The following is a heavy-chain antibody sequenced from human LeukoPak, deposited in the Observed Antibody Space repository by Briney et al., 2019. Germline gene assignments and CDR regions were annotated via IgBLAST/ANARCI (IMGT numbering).Heavy chain of an antibody. CDR3: ARDGVTGRYYYGMDV. D-gene: IGHD2-8*01. CDR2: IYSGGST. Sequence: GGSLRLSCAASGFTVSSNYMSWVRQAPGKGLEWVSVIYSGGSTYYADSVKGRFTISRDNSKNTLYLQMNSLRAEDTAVYYCARDGVTGRYYYGMDVWGQGTTVTVSS. J-gene: IGHJ6*02. V-gene: IGHV3-53*01. CDR1: GFTVSSNY.